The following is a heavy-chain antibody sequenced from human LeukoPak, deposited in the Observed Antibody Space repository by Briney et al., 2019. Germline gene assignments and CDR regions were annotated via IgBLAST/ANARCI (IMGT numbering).Heavy chain of an antibody. D-gene: IGHD1-7*01. J-gene: IGHJ3*02. V-gene: IGHV1-2*06. CDR1: GYTFSSYY. CDR3: ASPRLGTGTTVRNAFDI. CDR2: INPNSGGT. Sequence: ASVKVSCKAFGYTFSSYYMHWVRQAPGQGPEWMGRINPNSGGTNYAQKFQGRVTMTRDTSISTAYMELSRLRSDDTAVYYCASPRLGTGTTVRNAFDIWGQGTMVTVSS.